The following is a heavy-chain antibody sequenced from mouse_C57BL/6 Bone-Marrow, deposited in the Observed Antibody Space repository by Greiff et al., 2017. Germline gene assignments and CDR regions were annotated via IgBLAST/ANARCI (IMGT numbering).Heavy chain of an antibody. CDR3: ACLEWYFDV. Sequence: QVQLQQSGAELARPGASVKLSCKASGYTFTSYGISWVKQRTGQGLEWIGEIYPRSGNTYYNEKFKGKATLTADKSSSTAYMELRSLTSEDSAVYFCACLEWYFDVWGTGTTVTVSS. CDR2: IYPRSGNT. J-gene: IGHJ1*03. V-gene: IGHV1-81*01. CDR1: GYTFTSYG.